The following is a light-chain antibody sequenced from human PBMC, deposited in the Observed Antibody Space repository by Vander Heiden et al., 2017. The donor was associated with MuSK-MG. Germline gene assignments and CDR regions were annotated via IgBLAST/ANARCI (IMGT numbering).Light chain of an antibody. J-gene: IGKJ1*01. Sequence: DIQMTQSPSSLSASVGDRVTITCRASESISSYLNWYQQKPGKAPKVLIYAASRLQSGVPPRFSGNGSGTDFTLTITGLHPEDCATYYCQQGFSAFWTFGQGTKVEV. V-gene: IGKV1-39*01. CDR1: ESISSY. CDR3: QQGFSAFWT. CDR2: AAS.